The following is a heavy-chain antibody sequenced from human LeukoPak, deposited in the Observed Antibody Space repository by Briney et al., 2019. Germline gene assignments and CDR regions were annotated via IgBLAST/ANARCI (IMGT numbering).Heavy chain of an antibody. CDR2: ISWNSGSI. CDR1: GFTFDDYA. V-gene: IGHV3-9*01. J-gene: IGHJ4*02. D-gene: IGHD6-19*01. CDR3: AKAHASGYSSGWFHY. Sequence: GGSLRLSCAASGFTFDDYAMHWVRHAPGKGLEWVSGISWNSGSIGYADSVKGRFTISRDNAKNSLYLQMNSLRAEDTALYYCAKAHASGYSSGWFHYWGQGTLVTVSS.